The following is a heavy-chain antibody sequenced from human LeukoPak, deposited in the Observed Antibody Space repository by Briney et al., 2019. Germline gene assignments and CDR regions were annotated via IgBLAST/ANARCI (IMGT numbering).Heavy chain of an antibody. CDR2: ISGGGGST. V-gene: IGHV3-23*01. D-gene: IGHD3-22*01. CDR3: AKAYGSSDYYIEIFYCDY. J-gene: IGHJ4*02. CDR1: GFTFNSYA. Sequence: GGSLRLSCAASGFTFNSYAMTWVRQAPGKGLEWVSTISGGGGSTYYADSVKGRFTISRDNSRNTLYLQVNSLRAEDTAVYYCAKAYGSSDYYIEIFYCDYWGQGTLVTVSS.